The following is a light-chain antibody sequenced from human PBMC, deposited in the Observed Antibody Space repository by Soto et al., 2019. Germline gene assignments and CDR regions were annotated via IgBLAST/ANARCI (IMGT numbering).Light chain of an antibody. J-gene: IGLJ2*01. CDR2: EVS. CDR3: CSYACSSTLYVV. V-gene: IGLV2-23*02. Sequence: QSALTQPASVSGSPGQSITISCTGTSSDVGSYNLVSWYQQHPGKAPKLMIYEVSKRPSGVSNRFSGSKSGNTASLTISGLQAEDEAEDYYCSYACSSTLYVVFGGGTKLTVL. CDR1: SSDVGSYNL.